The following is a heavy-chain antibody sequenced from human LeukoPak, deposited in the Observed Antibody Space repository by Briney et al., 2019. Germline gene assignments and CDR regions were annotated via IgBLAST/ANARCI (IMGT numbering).Heavy chain of an antibody. CDR1: GFTFDDYG. CDR3: ARGGGSGSSLVVWYFDL. Sequence: PGGSLRLSCAASGFTFDDYGMSWVRQAPGKGLEWVSDINWNGGSTGYADSVKGRFTISRDNAENSLYLQMNSLRAEDTALYYCARGGGSGSSLVVWYFDLWGRGTLVTVSS. CDR2: INWNGGST. J-gene: IGHJ2*01. D-gene: IGHD3-10*01. V-gene: IGHV3-20*04.